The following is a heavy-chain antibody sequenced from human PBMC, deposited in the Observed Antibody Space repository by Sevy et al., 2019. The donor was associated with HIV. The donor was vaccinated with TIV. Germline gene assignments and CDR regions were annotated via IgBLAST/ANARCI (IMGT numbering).Heavy chain of an antibody. J-gene: IGHJ6*02. CDR2: IYSGGDT. Sequence: GGSLRLSCVAYGFTVSSNFMTWVRQAPGKGLEWVSIIYSGGDTYYADSVKGRFTISRDNSKSTLYLQMNNLRAEDTAVYYCARDLRVATASGGMDVWGQGTTVTVSS. CDR3: ARDLRVATASGGMDV. V-gene: IGHV3-53*01. CDR1: GFTVSSNF. D-gene: IGHD6-13*01.